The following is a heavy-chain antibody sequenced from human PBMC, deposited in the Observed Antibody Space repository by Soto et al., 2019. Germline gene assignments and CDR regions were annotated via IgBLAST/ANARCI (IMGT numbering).Heavy chain of an antibody. CDR3: ARSGGRHFPGYPEGYYDY. D-gene: IGHD2-15*01. CDR2: IIPIFGTA. Sequence: AAVKVSCKASGGTFSSYAISWVRQAPGQGLEWMGGIIPIFGTANYAQKFQGRVTITADESTSTAYMELSSLRSEDTAVYYCARSGGRHFPGYPEGYYDYWSQGTLHIVSS. CDR1: GGTFSSYA. J-gene: IGHJ4*02. V-gene: IGHV1-69*13.